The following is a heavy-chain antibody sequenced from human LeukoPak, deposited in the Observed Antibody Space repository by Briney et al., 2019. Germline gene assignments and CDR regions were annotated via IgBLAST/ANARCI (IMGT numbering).Heavy chain of an antibody. CDR1: GFTFSSYS. J-gene: IGHJ6*02. CDR2: ISSSSSYI. Sequence: GGSLRLSCAASGFTFSSYSMNWVRQAPGKGLEWVSSISSSSSYIYYADSVKGRFTISRDNAKNSLYLQMNSLRAEDTAVYYCARGSSALESSKTYYYYYYGMDVWGQGTTVTVSS. D-gene: IGHD3-3*01. V-gene: IGHV3-21*01. CDR3: ARGSSALESSKTYYYYYYGMDV.